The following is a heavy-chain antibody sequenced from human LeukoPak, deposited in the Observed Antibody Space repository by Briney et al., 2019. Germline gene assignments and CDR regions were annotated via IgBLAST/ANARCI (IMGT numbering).Heavy chain of an antibody. CDR2: ISSSGSTI. D-gene: IGHD3-10*02. J-gene: IGHJ6*04. CDR3: AELGITMIGGV. Sequence: RSGGSLRLSCAASGFTFSSYEMNWVRQAPGKGLEWVSHISSSGSTIYYADSVKGRFTISRDNAKNSLYLQMNSLRAEDTAVYYCAELGITMIGGVWGKGTTVTISS. V-gene: IGHV3-48*03. CDR1: GFTFSSYE.